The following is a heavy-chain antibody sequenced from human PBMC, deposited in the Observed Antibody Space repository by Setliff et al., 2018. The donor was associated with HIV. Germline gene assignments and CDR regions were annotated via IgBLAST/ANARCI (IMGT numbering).Heavy chain of an antibody. D-gene: IGHD3-22*01. CDR1: GGTFSSYA. V-gene: IGHV1-69*13. CDR3: ARHASTWYYESSGPHFDY. CDR2: IIPIFGTA. Sequence: SVKVSCKASGGTFSSYAISWVRQAPGQGLECMGGIIPIFGTAKYTQRFQGRVTITADESTSTAYMELRSLRSDDTAVYYCARHASTWYYESSGPHFDYWGQGTLVTVSS. J-gene: IGHJ4*02.